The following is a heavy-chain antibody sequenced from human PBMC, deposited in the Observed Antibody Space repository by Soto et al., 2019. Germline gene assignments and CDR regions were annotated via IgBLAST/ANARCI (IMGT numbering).Heavy chain of an antibody. CDR1: GFTFSSYS. CDR3: ARDQRNHIAAAGSRNYYYYGMDV. Sequence: GGSLRLSCAASGFTFSSYSMNWVRQAPGKGLEWVSSISSSSDGSSTSYADSVKGRFTISRDNAKNTLYLQMNSLRAEDTAVYYCARDQRNHIAAAGSRNYYYYGMDVWSQGTTVTVSS. CDR2: SSSDGSST. D-gene: IGHD6-13*01. V-gene: IGHV3-74*01. J-gene: IGHJ6*02.